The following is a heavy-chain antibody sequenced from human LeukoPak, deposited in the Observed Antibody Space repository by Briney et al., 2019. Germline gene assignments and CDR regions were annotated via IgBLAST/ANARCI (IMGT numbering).Heavy chain of an antibody. J-gene: IGHJ3*02. CDR1: GGSISSYY. Sequence: SETLSLTCTVSGGSISSYYWGWIRQPPGKGLEWIGYIYYSGSTNYNPSLKSRVTISVDTSKNQFSLKLSSVTAADTAVYYCARDLGITGTHAFDIWGQGTMVTVSS. CDR3: ARDLGITGTHAFDI. D-gene: IGHD1/OR15-1a*01. CDR2: IYYSGST. V-gene: IGHV4-59*01.